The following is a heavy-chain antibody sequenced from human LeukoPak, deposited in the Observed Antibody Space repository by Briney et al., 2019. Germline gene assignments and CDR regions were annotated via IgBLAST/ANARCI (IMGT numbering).Heavy chain of an antibody. V-gene: IGHV4-30-4*01. CDR2: IYYSGST. CDR3: ARIPVTSRVQLWLNAFDI. CDR1: GGSISSGDYY. D-gene: IGHD5-18*01. J-gene: IGHJ3*02. Sequence: PSETLSLTCTVSGGSISSGDYYWSWIRQPPGKGLEWIGYIYYSGSTYYNPSLKSRVTISVDTSKNQFSLKLSSVTAADTAVYYCARIPVTSRVQLWLNAFDIWGQGTMVTVSS.